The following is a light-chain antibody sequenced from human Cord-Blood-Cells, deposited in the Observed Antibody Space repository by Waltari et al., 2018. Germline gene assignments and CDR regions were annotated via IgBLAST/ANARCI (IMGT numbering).Light chain of an antibody. V-gene: IGKV3-11*01. CDR3: QQRSNWLT. CDR1: QSVSSY. CDR2: DAS. Sequence: EMVFPHSPPTLLLSPGEGHTLSSRASQSVSSYLAWYQQKPGQAPRLLIYDASNRATGIPARFSGSGSGTDFTLTISSLEPEDFAVYYCQQRSNWLTFGGGTKVEIK. J-gene: IGKJ4*01.